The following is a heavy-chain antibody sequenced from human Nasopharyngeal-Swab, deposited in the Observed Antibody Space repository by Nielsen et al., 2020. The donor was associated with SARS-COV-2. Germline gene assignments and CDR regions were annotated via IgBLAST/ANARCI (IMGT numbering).Heavy chain of an antibody. CDR3: ARHFYSRSSRLLYLDY. V-gene: IGHV1-3*01. D-gene: IGHD6-6*01. Sequence: ASVKVSCKASGYNFAGYIMHWVRQAPGQGLEWMGWINAGNGDTKYSQKFQDRVTFTRDTSADTAYMELSSLRSEDTAVYFCARHFYSRSSRLLYLDYWGQGTLVTVSS. CDR1: GYNFAGYI. CDR2: INAGNGDT. J-gene: IGHJ4*02.